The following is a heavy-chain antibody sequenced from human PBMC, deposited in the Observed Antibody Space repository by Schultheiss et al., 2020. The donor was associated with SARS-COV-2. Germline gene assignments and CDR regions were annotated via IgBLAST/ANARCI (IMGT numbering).Heavy chain of an antibody. CDR1: GGTFSSYA. CDR3: ARATPYDSSGNYDY. J-gene: IGHJ4*02. CDR2: ISAYNGNT. D-gene: IGHD3-22*01. Sequence: ASVKVSCKASGGTFSSYAISWVRQAPGQGLEWMGRISAYNGNTNYAQKLQGRVTMTTDTSTSTAYMELRSLRSDDTAVYYCARATPYDSSGNYDYWGQGTLVTVSS. V-gene: IGHV1-18*01.